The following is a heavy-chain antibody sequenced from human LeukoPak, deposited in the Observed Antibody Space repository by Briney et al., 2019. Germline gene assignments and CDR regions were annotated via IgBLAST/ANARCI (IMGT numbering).Heavy chain of an antibody. V-gene: IGHV1-8*01. CDR2: MNPNSGNT. J-gene: IGHJ4*02. CDR1: VYTFTTYD. Sequence: ASVTVSFKSSVYTFTTYDINWVRQASGQGLEWMGWMNPNSGNTGYPQKFQGRVTMTRNTSITTAYMELSSLRSEDTAVYYCARGAGGEDYWGQGTLVTVSS. D-gene: IGHD2-21*01. CDR3: ARGAGGEDY.